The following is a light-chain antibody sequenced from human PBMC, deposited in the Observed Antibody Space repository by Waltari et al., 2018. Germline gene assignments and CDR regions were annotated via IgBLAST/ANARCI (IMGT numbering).Light chain of an antibody. CDR3: NSRDTRGNHFVV. CDR2: DKA. Sequence: SSELTQDPAVSVALGQPVRITCQGDHLRSYYVSWYQQKPGQAPMLVSYDKANRPSGIPERVSGSSSGNIASLTSTGAQAEDEAYYYCNSRDTRGNHFVVFGGGTKLTVL. V-gene: IGLV3-19*01. CDR1: HLRSYY. J-gene: IGLJ2*01.